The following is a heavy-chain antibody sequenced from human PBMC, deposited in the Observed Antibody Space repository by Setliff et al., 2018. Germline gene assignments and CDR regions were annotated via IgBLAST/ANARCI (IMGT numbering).Heavy chain of an antibody. V-gene: IGHV3-23*01. CDR1: GFTFRTYA. J-gene: IGHJ4*02. CDR3: ARTDGTNLGYFDN. D-gene: IGHD2-8*01. Sequence: GGSLRLSCAASGFTFRTYAVTWVRQAPGKGLEWVSAISGSGGSTYYADSVKGRFTISRDNSENTLYLQMTSLRAEDTAVYYCARTDGTNLGYFDNWGQGTLVTVSS. CDR2: ISGSGGST.